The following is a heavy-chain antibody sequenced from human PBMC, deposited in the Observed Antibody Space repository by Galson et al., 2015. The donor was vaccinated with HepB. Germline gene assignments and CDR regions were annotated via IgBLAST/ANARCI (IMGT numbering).Heavy chain of an antibody. CDR3: ARGEGPRPRYDSRAFDI. CDR1: GFTVSSNY. V-gene: IGHV3-53*04. CDR2: IYSGGNT. D-gene: IGHD3-22*01. J-gene: IGHJ3*02. Sequence: SLRLSCAASGFTVSSNYMSWVRQAPGKGLEWVSVIYSGGNTYYADSVKGRFTISRHNSQNTLYLQMYSLRPEDTAVYFCARGEGPRPRYDSRAFDIWGQGTMVTVSS.